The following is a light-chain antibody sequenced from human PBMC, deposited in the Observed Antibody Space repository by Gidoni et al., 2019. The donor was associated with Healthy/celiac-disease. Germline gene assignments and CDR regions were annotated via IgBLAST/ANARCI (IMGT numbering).Light chain of an antibody. Sequence: SYVLTQPTSGSVAPGKTARITCGGNNIGSKRVHWYQQKPGQAPVLVVYDASDRPSGIPERFSGSNSGNTATLTISRVEAGDEADYYCQVWDSSSDQEVFGGGTKLTVL. CDR1: NIGSKR. CDR3: QVWDSSSDQEV. CDR2: DAS. V-gene: IGLV3-21*03. J-gene: IGLJ3*02.